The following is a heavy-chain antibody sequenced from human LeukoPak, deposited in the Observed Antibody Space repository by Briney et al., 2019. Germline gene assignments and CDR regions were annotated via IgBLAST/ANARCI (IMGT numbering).Heavy chain of an antibody. Sequence: SETLSLTCAVNGGSFSGHYWNWIRQSPGKGLEWIGEINHSGSTNYNPSLKSRVTISVDTSKNRFSLKLSSVTAADTAVYYCASGRYSSSWYFFDYWGQGTLVTVSS. CDR1: GGSFSGHY. J-gene: IGHJ4*02. V-gene: IGHV4-34*01. CDR2: INHSGST. CDR3: ASGRYSSSWYFFDY. D-gene: IGHD6-13*01.